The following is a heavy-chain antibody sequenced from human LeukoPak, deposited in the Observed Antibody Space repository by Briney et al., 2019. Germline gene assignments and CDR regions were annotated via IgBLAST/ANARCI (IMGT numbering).Heavy chain of an antibody. D-gene: IGHD3-22*01. J-gene: IGHJ4*02. CDR3: ARRGYYDSSGYLDY. Sequence: GGSLRLSCEASGFTVTSNHMSWVRQAPGKGLEWVSIIYSGGSTYYADSVKGRFTISRDNYKNTLYLQINSLKPEDTAVYYCARRGYYDSSGYLDYWGQGTLVTVSS. CDR1: GFTVTSNH. CDR2: IYSGGST. V-gene: IGHV3-66*02.